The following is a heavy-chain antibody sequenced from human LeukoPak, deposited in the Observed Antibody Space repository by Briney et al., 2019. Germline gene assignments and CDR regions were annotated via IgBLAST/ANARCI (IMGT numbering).Heavy chain of an antibody. CDR2: NK. J-gene: IGHJ6*02. D-gene: IGHD1-26*01. V-gene: IGHV3-30*02. Sequence: NKYYADSVKGRFTISRDNSKNTLYLQMNSLRAEDTAVYYCAKDRLRSGSYYGYYYYGMDVWGQGTTVTVSS. CDR3: AKDRLRSGSYYGYYYYGMDV.